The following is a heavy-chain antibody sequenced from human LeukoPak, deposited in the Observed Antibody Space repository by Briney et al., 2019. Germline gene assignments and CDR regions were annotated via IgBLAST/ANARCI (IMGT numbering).Heavy chain of an antibody. CDR2: MHYSGIT. D-gene: IGHD5-12*01. V-gene: IGHV4-59*05. J-gene: IGHJ4*02. Sequence: SETLSLTCTVSGDSVSSYYWSWIRQPPGKGLEWTGSMHYSGITYYNPSLTSRVTISVDTSKNQFSLRLTSVTAADTAVYYCARYPYSDSGVWQAFDYWGQGTLVTVSS. CDR3: ARYPYSDSGVWQAFDY. CDR1: GDSVSSYY.